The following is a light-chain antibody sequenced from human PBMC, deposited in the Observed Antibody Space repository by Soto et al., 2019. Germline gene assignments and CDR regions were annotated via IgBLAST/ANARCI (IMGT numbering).Light chain of an antibody. V-gene: IGLV1-44*01. Sequence: QSALTQPPSASGTPGQRVTISCSGSRSNIGSQVVSWFQHIPGTAPKVLINNNNERPSGVPDRISGSKSGTSASLAISGLQSEDEADYYCATWDDSLDGPVFGGGTKLTVL. CDR2: NNN. CDR3: ATWDDSLDGPV. J-gene: IGLJ3*02. CDR1: RSNIGSQV.